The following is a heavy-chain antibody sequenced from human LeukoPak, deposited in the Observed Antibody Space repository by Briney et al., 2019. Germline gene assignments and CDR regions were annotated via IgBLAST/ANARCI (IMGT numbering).Heavy chain of an antibody. Sequence: ASVKVSCKASGYIFTSFAMNWVRQAPGQGLEWMGWINTNTGNPTYAQGFTARFVFSLDTSVSTAYLQISNLQAEDTAVYYCAKDRGSTGWNFDYWGQGTLVTVSS. CDR3: AKDRGSTGWNFDY. CDR1: GYIFTSFA. D-gene: IGHD6-19*01. CDR2: INTNTGNP. V-gene: IGHV7-4-1*02. J-gene: IGHJ4*02.